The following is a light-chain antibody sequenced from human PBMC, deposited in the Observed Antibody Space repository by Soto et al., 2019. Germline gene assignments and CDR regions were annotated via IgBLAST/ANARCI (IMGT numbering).Light chain of an antibody. CDR1: QNINTY. J-gene: IGKJ1*01. V-gene: IGKV1-39*01. Sequence: DIQMTQSPSSLSASVGDRVTITCRASQNINTYLNWYQEKPGTAPKLLICAASYLQTGVPSRFSGSASGTLFTLTISSLQPEDFATYYCQQSNRTPWTFGQGTKVDIK. CDR2: AAS. CDR3: QQSNRTPWT.